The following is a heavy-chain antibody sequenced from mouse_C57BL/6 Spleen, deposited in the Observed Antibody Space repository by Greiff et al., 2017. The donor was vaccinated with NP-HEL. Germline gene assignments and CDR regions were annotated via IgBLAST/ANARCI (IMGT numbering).Heavy chain of an antibody. D-gene: IGHD2-5*01. V-gene: IGHV1-82*01. Sequence: QVQLKESGPELVKPGASVKISCKASGYAFSSSWMNWVKQRPGKGLEWIGRIYPGDGDTNYNGKFKGKATLTADKSSSTAYMQLSSLTSEDSAVYFCARSYSNYEFDYWGQGTTLTVSS. CDR2: IYPGDGDT. CDR1: GYAFSSSW. J-gene: IGHJ2*01. CDR3: ARSYSNYEFDY.